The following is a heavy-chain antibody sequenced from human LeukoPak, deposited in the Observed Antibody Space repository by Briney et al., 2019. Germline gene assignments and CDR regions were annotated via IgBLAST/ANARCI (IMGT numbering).Heavy chain of an antibody. J-gene: IGHJ4*02. CDR2: IYHSGST. Sequence: TSETLSLTCTVSGYSISSGYYWGWIRQPPGKGLEWIGSIYHSGSTYYNPSLKSRVTISVDTSKNQFSLKLSSVTAADTAVYYCARGGAYSYGHIDYWGQGTLVTVSS. D-gene: IGHD5-18*01. V-gene: IGHV4-38-2*02. CDR3: ARGGAYSYGHIDY. CDR1: GYSISSGYY.